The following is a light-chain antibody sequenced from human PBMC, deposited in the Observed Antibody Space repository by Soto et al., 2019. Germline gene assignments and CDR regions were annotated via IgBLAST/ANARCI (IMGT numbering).Light chain of an antibody. J-gene: IGLJ2*01. CDR1: SSDIGNYDF. CDR3: SSYTTSTCFIL. CDR2: EVS. V-gene: IGLV2-14*01. Sequence: QPVLTQPASVAGSPGQSITISCTGTSSDIGNYDFVSWYQQVPGTAPKDMIYEVSSRPSGVSNRFSGSKSGNTASLTISGLRAEDEAYYYCSSYTTSTCFILFGGGTMVTVL.